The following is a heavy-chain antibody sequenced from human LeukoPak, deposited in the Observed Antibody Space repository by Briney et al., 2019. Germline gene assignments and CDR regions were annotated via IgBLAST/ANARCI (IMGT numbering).Heavy chain of an antibody. D-gene: IGHD4-17*01. CDR2: ISRNGGRT. CDR1: GFTFSTYA. J-gene: IGHJ4*02. Sequence: QPGGSLRLSCSASGFTFSTYAMHWVRQAPGKGLEYVSAISRNGGRTYYADSVKGRFTISRDNSKNTLYLQMSSLRADDTAVYYCVATTMKKWGQGTLVTVSS. CDR3: VATTMKK. V-gene: IGHV3-64D*06.